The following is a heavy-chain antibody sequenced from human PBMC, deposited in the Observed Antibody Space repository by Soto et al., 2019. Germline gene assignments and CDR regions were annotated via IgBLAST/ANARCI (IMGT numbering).Heavy chain of an antibody. D-gene: IGHD5-12*01. CDR3: AGDGYNYGY. Sequence: VQLVESGGGLVQPGESLRLSCAVSGFPFSNYEMNWVRQAPGKGLEWVSYISSTGTTIYYADSVKGRFTISRDNAKNSLSLQMNSLRGEDTAVYYCAGDGYNYGYWGQGTLVTVSS. J-gene: IGHJ4*02. CDR2: ISSTGTTI. V-gene: IGHV3-48*03. CDR1: GFPFSNYE.